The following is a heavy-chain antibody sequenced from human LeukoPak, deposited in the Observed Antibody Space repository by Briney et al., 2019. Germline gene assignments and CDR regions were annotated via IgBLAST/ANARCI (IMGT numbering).Heavy chain of an antibody. D-gene: IGHD1-14*01. V-gene: IGHV3-23*01. CDR1: EFTFSNYA. J-gene: IGHJ5*02. Sequence: PGGSLRLSCAASEFTFSNYAMNWVRQAPGKGLELVCVISGCGGSTYYADSVKGRFTISRDNSKNPLYLQMDSLRAEDTALYYCAKGSGINHYHSIDPWGQGTLVTVSS. CDR3: AKGSGINHYHSIDP. CDR2: ISGCGGST.